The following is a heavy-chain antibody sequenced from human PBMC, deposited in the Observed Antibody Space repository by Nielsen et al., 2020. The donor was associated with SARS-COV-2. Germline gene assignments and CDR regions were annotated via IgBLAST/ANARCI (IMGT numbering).Heavy chain of an antibody. CDR2: ISWNSGSI. J-gene: IGHJ6*02. CDR3: AKDIGRGYSGYPYYYYGMDV. D-gene: IGHD5-12*01. V-gene: IGHV3-9*01. Sequence: VRQAPGKGLEWVSGISWNSGSIGYADSVKGRFTISRDNAKNSLYLQMNSLRAEDTALYYCAKDIGRGYSGYPYYYYGMDVWGQGTTVTVSS.